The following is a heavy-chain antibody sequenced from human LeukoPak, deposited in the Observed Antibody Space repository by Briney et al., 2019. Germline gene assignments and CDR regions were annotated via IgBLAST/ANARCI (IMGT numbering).Heavy chain of an antibody. CDR2: ISGSGGST. CDR3: AKGLVLVGIVVVPAATVIDY. V-gene: IGHV3-23*01. Sequence: PGGSLRLSCAASGFTFSSYAMGGVRQAPGKGLEWVSVISGSGGSTYYPDSVKGRFTISRDNSKNTLYLQMNSLRPEDTAVYYCAKGLVLVGIVVVPAATVIDYWGQGTLVTVSS. D-gene: IGHD2-2*03. J-gene: IGHJ4*02. CDR1: GFTFSSYA.